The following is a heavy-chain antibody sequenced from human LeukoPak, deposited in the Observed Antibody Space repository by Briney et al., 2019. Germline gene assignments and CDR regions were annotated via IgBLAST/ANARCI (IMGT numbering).Heavy chain of an antibody. CDR3: VRDLGAGGLNGYFYYYGMDV. J-gene: IGHJ6*02. V-gene: IGHV4-59*01. D-gene: IGHD3-22*01. CDR1: GGSISSYY. CDR2: IYYSGST. Sequence: SETLSLTCTVSGGSISSYYWSWIRQPPGKGLEWIGYIYYSGSTTYNPSLKSRVTISVDTSKNQFSLNLSSVTAADTAVYYCVRDLGAGGLNGYFYYYGMDVWGQGTTVTVSS.